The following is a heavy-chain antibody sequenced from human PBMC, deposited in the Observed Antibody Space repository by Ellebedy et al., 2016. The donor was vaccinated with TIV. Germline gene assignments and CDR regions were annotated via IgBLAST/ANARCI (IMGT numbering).Heavy chain of an antibody. CDR2: LTGSGVGT. Sequence: GGSLRLSCAASGFTFSDYAMSWVRQAPGKGLEWVSALTGSGVGTYYADSVKGRFTISRDNSENTLYLQMNSLRAEDTALYYCAKWSAYDFWSSYYRGFDYWGQGTLVTVSS. CDR1: GFTFSDYA. D-gene: IGHD3-3*01. J-gene: IGHJ4*02. CDR3: AKWSAYDFWSSYYRGFDY. V-gene: IGHV3-23*01.